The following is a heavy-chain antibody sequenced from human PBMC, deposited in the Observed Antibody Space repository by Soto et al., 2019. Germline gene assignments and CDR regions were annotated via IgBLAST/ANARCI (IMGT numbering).Heavy chain of an antibody. J-gene: IGHJ5*02. CDR1: GYIFTKYG. Sequence: QVQVVQSGPELKKPGASVKVSCKAQGYIFTKYGIGWVRQAPGHGLEWMGLINVYNGDRKVAQKFQDRVSMTTDTATDTAYMELTSLRPGDTAVSYCARLQLGGDRMLNWFDPRGQGTLVTVSS. V-gene: IGHV1-18*01. D-gene: IGHD2-21*02. CDR2: INVYNGDR. CDR3: ARLQLGGDRMLNWFDP.